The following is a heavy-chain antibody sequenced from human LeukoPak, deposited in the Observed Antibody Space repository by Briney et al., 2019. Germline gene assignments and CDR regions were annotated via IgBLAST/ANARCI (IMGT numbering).Heavy chain of an antibody. CDR1: GGTFSSFA. J-gene: IGHJ6*02. Sequence: GASVKVSCKASGGTFSSFAISWVRQAPGQGLEWMGGFIPIFGSAKYAQKFQGRVTITADESTSTAYMELSSLRSDDTVVYYCARAHVVVLGGALGGMDVWGQGTTVTVSS. CDR2: FIPIFGSA. D-gene: IGHD3-10*01. CDR3: ARAHVVVLGGALGGMDV. V-gene: IGHV1-69*13.